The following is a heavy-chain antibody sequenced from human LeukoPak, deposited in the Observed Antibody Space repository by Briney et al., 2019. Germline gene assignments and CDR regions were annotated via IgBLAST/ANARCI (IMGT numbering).Heavy chain of an antibody. CDR3: AKDRVVAATYYFDY. Sequence: GGSLRLSCAASGFTFSSYAMSWVRQAPGKGLEWVSTISNSGGSTYYADSVKGRFTISRDNSKNTLYLQMSSLRAEDTAVYYCAKDRVVAATYYFDYWGQGTLVTVSS. D-gene: IGHD2-15*01. V-gene: IGHV3-23*01. CDR1: GFTFSSYA. CDR2: ISNSGGST. J-gene: IGHJ4*02.